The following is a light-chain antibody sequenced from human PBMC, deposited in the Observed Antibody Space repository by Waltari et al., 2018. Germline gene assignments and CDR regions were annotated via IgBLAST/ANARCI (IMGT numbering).Light chain of an antibody. CDR2: DAS. CDR3: QQFSDFPVIA. J-gene: IGKJ5*01. Sequence: AIQLTQSPSSLSAYVGDRVTITCRASQDISSALAWYQQKPGDPPKLLIYDASSLQTGGPSRCSGSRSWTEFTLTISSLQSEDSANNDCQQFSDFPVIAFGQGTRLEIK. V-gene: IGKV1D-13*01. CDR1: QDISSA.